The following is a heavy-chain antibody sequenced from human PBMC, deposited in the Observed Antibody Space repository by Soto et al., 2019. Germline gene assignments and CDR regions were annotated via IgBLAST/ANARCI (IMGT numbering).Heavy chain of an antibody. D-gene: IGHD3-10*01. J-gene: IGHJ6*02. V-gene: IGHV1-18*01. Sequence: QAQLVQSGVEVKKAGASVKVSCKASGYTFSSYGISWARQAPGQGLEWMGWISDYNGNTQYAQKFQGRGFMTTDTATRTAYMELRSLRSDDTAVYFCAREGYYSGSGTYSPPRFYGMDVWGQGTTVTVSS. CDR1: GYTFSSYG. CDR3: AREGYYSGSGTYSPPRFYGMDV. CDR2: ISDYNGNT.